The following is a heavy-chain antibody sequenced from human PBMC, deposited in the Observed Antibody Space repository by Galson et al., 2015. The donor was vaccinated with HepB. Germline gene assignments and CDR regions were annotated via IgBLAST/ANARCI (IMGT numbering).Heavy chain of an antibody. CDR3: ASAPYSSSWYGGGED. CDR2: ISGSGGST. Sequence: SLRLSCAASGFTFSSYAMSWVRQAPGKGLEWVSAISGSGGSTYYADSVKGRFTISRDNSKNTLYLQMNSLRAEDTAVYYCASAPYSSSWYGGGEDWGQGTLVTVSS. V-gene: IGHV3-23*01. J-gene: IGHJ4*02. D-gene: IGHD6-13*01. CDR1: GFTFSSYA.